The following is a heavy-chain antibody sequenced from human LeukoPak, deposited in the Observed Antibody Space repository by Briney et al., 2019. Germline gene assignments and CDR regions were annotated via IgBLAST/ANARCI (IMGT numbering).Heavy chain of an antibody. CDR1: GYSISSGHY. Sequence: SETLSLTCTVSGYSISSGHYWAWIRPSPEKGLEWIASMFHSGSTYYNPSLKSRVTTSADTSKNEFSLKLSSVTAADTAVYYCARAGTNLGDYDYWGQGTLVTVSS. CDR3: ARAGTNLGDYDY. CDR2: MFHSGST. V-gene: IGHV4-38-2*02. J-gene: IGHJ4*02. D-gene: IGHD4-17*01.